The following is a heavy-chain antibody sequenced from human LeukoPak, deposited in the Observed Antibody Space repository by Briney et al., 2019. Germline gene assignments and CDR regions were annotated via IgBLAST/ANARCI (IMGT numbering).Heavy chain of an antibody. V-gene: IGHV1-2*02. D-gene: IGHD4-23*01. CDR2: INPNSGGT. Sequence: ASVKVSCKASGYTFTGYYMHWVRQAPGQGLEWMGWINPNSGGTNYAQKFQGRVTMTRDTSISTAYMELSRLRSDDTAVYYCARDWLYATVVKGTNWSDPWGQGTLVTVSS. J-gene: IGHJ5*02. CDR3: ARDWLYATVVKGTNWSDP. CDR1: GYTFTGYY.